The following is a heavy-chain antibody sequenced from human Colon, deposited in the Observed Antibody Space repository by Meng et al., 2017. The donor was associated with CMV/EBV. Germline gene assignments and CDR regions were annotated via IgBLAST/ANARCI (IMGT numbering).Heavy chain of an antibody. J-gene: IGHJ6*02. CDR2: MNPNSGNT. CDR3: ARAGYSNSWVRYYYGMDV. D-gene: IGHD6-13*01. Sequence: ASVKVSCKASGYTFTSYDINWVRQATGQGLEWMGWMNPNSGNTGYAQKFQGRVTITRNTSISTAYMELSSLRSEDTAVYYCARAGYSNSWVRYYYGMDVWGQGTTVTVSS. CDR1: GYTFTSYD. V-gene: IGHV1-8*03.